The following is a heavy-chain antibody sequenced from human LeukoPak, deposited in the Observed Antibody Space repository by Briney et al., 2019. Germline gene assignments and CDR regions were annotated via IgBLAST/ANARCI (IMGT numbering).Heavy chain of an antibody. D-gene: IGHD6-19*01. V-gene: IGHV4-38-2*02. CDR3: AREYGLSSGSTRGGTDY. Sequence: SETLSLTCTVSGYSISSGYYWGWIRQSPGKGLEWIGSIYHSGSTYYNPSLKSRVTISVDTSKNQFSLKLSSVTVADTAVYYCAREYGLSSGSTRGGTDYWGQGTLVTVSS. CDR1: GYSISSGYY. J-gene: IGHJ4*02. CDR2: IYHSGST.